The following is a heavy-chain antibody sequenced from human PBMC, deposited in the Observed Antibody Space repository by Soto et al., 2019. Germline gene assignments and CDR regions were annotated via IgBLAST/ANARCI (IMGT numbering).Heavy chain of an antibody. D-gene: IGHD6-13*01. CDR3: AKSSRSPWAAAGTGYNWFDP. CDR2: ISGSGGST. J-gene: IGHJ5*02. CDR1: GFTFSSYA. Sequence: PGGSLRLSCAASGFTFSSYAMSWVRQAPGKGLEWVSAISGSGGSTYYADSVKGRFTISRDNSKNTLYLQMNSLRAEDTAVYYCAKSSRSPWAAAGTGYNWFDPWGQGTLVTVSS. V-gene: IGHV3-23*01.